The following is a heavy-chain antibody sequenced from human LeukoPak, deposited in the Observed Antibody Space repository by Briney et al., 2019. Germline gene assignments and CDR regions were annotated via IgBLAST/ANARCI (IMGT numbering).Heavy chain of an antibody. Sequence: SETLSLTCAVYGGSFSGYYCRWIRQPPGKGLEWIGEINHSGSTNYNPSLKSRVTISVDTSKNQFSLKLSSVTAADTAVYYCARRSRYDSSGQKFDPWGQGTLVTVSS. CDR1: GGSFSGYY. V-gene: IGHV4-34*01. CDR2: INHSGST. J-gene: IGHJ5*02. CDR3: ARRSRYDSSGQKFDP. D-gene: IGHD3-22*01.